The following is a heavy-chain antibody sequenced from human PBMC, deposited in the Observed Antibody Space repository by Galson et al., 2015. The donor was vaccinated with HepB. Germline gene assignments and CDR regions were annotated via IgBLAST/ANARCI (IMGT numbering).Heavy chain of an antibody. Sequence: SLRLSCAASGFTFSSYAMSWVRQAPGKGLEWVSAISGSGGSTYYADSVKGRFTISRDNSKNTLYLQMNSLRAEDTAVYYCAKGGRGVHSGPLGWNWGQGTLVTVSS. D-gene: IGHD3/OR15-3a*01. V-gene: IGHV3-23*01. J-gene: IGHJ4*02. CDR3: AKGGRGVHSGPLGWN. CDR1: GFTFSSYA. CDR2: ISGSGGST.